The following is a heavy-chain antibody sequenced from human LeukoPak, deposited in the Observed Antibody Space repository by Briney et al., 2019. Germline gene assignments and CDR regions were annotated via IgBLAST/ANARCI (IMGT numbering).Heavy chain of an antibody. CDR3: ARGCGAAPMFVALFDP. J-gene: IGHJ5*02. D-gene: IGHD3-10*02. Sequence: PEALSLTCAVYGGSFSGYYWSWIRQPPGKGLEWIGEINHSGSTNYNPSPKSRVTISVDTSKTQSSLKLSSVTAADTAVYYCARGCGAAPMFVALFDPWGQGTLVTVSS. CDR1: GGSFSGYY. V-gene: IGHV4-34*01. CDR2: INHSGST.